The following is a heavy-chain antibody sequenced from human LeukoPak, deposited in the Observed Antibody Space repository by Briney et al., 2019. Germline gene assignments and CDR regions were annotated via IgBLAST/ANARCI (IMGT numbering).Heavy chain of an antibody. CDR1: GGSFSGYY. J-gene: IGHJ4*02. CDR2: INHSGGT. V-gene: IGHV4-34*01. CDR3: ARGPTYYYGSGSYGYYFDY. Sequence: SETLSLTCAVYGGSFSGYYWSWIRQPPGKGLEWIGEINHSGGTNYNPSLKSRVTISVDTSKNQFSLKLSSVTAADTAVYYCARGPTYYYGSGSYGYYFDYWGQGTLVTVSS. D-gene: IGHD3-10*01.